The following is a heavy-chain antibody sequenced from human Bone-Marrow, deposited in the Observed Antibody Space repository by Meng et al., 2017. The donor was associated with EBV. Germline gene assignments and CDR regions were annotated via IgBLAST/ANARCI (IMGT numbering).Heavy chain of an antibody. CDR3: AKALINWYFDC. V-gene: IGHV3-23*04. D-gene: IGHD1-1*01. J-gene: IGHJ4*02. CDR1: GFSFSTYD. Sequence: EEQMVESGGGLAQPGGSLRLSCAASGFSFSTYDMSWVRQTQGKGLEWVSAISTDGGGTTYADSMKGRFTISRDNSKNTLYLQMNSLSVEDTAVYFCAKALINWYFDCWGQGALVTVSS. CDR2: ISTDGGGT.